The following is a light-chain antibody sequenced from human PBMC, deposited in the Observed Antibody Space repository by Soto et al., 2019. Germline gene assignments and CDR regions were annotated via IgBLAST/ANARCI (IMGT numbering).Light chain of an antibody. CDR3: QSYDSSLSVV. V-gene: IGLV1-40*01. CDR2: GNS. J-gene: IGLJ2*01. Sequence: QSVLTQPPSVSGAPGQRVTISCTGSSSNIGAGYDVHWYQQLPGTAPKLLIYGNSNRPSGVPDRFSGSNSGTSASLAITGHQAEDDADYYCQSYDSSLSVVFGGGTKLTVL. CDR1: SSNIGAGYD.